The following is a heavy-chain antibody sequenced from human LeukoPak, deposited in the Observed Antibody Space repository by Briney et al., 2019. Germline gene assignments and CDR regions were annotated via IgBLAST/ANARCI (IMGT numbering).Heavy chain of an antibody. J-gene: IGHJ4*02. CDR3: AKERSLGVAAASNY. D-gene: IGHD6-13*01. CDR1: GFTFCSYA. Sequence: PGGSLRLSCAASGFTFCSYAMSWVRQAPRKGREGVLSISGSGDKTYYADSVKGRFTISRDNSKNTLYLQMNSLRAEDTAVDYCAKERSLGVAAASNYWGQGTLVTVSS. V-gene: IGHV3-23*01. CDR2: ISGSGDKT.